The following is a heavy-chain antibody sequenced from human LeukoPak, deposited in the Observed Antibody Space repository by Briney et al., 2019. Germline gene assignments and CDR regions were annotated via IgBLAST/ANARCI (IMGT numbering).Heavy chain of an antibody. D-gene: IGHD2-21*02. CDR3: ARDGLAYCGGDCYYPDWYFDL. Sequence: GSLRLSCAASGFTFSSYSMNWVRQAPGKGLEWVSSISSSSSYIYYADSVKGRFTISRDNAKNSLYLQMNSLRAEDTAVYYCARDGLAYCGGDCYYPDWYFDLWGRGTLVTVSS. CDR1: GFTFSSYS. V-gene: IGHV3-21*01. CDR2: ISSSSSYI. J-gene: IGHJ2*01.